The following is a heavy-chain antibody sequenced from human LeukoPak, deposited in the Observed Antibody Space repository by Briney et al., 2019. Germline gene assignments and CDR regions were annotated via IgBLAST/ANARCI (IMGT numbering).Heavy chain of an antibody. CDR3: ARGALLWFGAKMEYYFDY. D-gene: IGHD3-10*01. Sequence: SETLSLTCTVSGYSISSGYYWGWIRQPPGKGLEWIGSIYHGRNTYYNPSLKSRVTISVDMSKNQFSLSLRSVTAADTAVYYCARGALLWFGAKMEYYFDYWGQGTPLTVSS. V-gene: IGHV4-38-2*02. J-gene: IGHJ4*02. CDR2: IYHGRNT. CDR1: GYSISSGYY.